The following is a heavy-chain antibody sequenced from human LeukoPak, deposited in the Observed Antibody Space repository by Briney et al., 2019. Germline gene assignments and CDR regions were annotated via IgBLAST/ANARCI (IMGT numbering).Heavy chain of an antibody. CDR3: AREVYYGSGSPRLDY. D-gene: IGHD3-10*01. V-gene: IGHV3-48*01. J-gene: IGHJ4*02. CDR2: ISSSGTTI. CDR1: GFTFSDYS. Sequence: QPGGSLRLSCATSGFTFSDYSMTWVRQAPGKGLEWVSYISSSGTTIYYADSVKGRFTISRDNPRNSLYLQMNSLRAEDTALYYCAREVYYGSGSPRLDYWGQGTLVTVSS.